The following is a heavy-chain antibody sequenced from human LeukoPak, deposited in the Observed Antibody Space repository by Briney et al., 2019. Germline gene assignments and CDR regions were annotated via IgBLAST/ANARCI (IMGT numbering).Heavy chain of an antibody. V-gene: IGHV1-18*01. J-gene: IGHJ5*02. CDR2: VSAYDGNT. D-gene: IGHD5-18*01. CDR1: GYTFTTYG. CDR3: ARDTAMVTYWFDP. Sequence: ASVKVSCKASGYTFTTYGISWVRQAPGQGLEWMGWVSAYDGNTNYAQKLQGRVTMTTDTSANTAYMELGSLRSDDTAVYYCARDTAMVTYWFDPWGQGTLVTVSS.